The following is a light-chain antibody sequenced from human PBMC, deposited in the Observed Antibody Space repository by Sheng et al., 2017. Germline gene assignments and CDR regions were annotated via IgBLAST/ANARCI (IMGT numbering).Light chain of an antibody. J-gene: IGKJ1*01. CDR1: QAISNY. Sequence: AIRMTQSPSSFSASTGDRVTITCRASQAISNYLVWYQQKPGKAPKLLIYAASTLQGGVPSRFSGSGSGTNFTLTISSLQSEDFATYYCQQYYSYPRTFGQGTKVDIK. CDR3: QQYYSYPRT. CDR2: AAS. V-gene: IGKV1-8*01.